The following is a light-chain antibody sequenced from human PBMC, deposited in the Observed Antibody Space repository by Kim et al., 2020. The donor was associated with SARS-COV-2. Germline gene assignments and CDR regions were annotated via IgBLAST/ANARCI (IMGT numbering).Light chain of an antibody. CDR3: QHYGSSPYT. Sequence: EIVLTQSPGTLSSSPGDRATLSCRASQSISSNYLAWYQQKAGQAPRLLIYGASNRATGIPDRFSGSGSGTDFTLTISRLEPEDFAVFYCQHYGSSPYTFGQGTKLEI. J-gene: IGKJ2*01. V-gene: IGKV3-20*01. CDR2: GAS. CDR1: QSISSNY.